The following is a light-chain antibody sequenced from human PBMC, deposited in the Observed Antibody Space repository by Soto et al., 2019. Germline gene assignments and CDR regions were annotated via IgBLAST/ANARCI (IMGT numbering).Light chain of an antibody. V-gene: IGLV2-14*03. Sequence: QSVLTQPASVSGSPGQSITISCTGTSSDVGGYNYVSWYQQHPGKAPKLIIYDVSNRPSGVSNRFSDSKSGNTASLTISGLQAEDEAGYYCSSYTSSSTWVFGGGTKLTVL. CDR1: SSDVGGYNY. CDR2: DVS. CDR3: SSYTSSSTWV. J-gene: IGLJ3*02.